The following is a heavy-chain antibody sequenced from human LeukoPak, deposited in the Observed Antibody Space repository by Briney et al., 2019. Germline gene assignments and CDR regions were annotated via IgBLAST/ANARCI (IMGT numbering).Heavy chain of an antibody. J-gene: IGHJ4*02. D-gene: IGHD4-17*01. CDR2: ISGSGTNP. V-gene: IGHV3-23*01. CDR3: AKDASNGDYAH. Sequence: GSLRLSCAASGFTFSTYAMTWVRQAPGNGLEWVSGISGSGTNPFYADSVRGRFTISRDNSKNTLYLQMDSLRAEDTAVYFCAKDASNGDYAHWGPGTLVTVSS. CDR1: GFTFSTYA.